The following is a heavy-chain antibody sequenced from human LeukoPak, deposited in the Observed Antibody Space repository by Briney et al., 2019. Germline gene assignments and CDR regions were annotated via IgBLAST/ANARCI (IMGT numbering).Heavy chain of an antibody. CDR1: GFTFSDYY. CDR3: ASYYYDSSGYYHDY. V-gene: IGHV3-11*01. J-gene: IGHJ4*02. CDR2: ISSSGSTI. D-gene: IGHD3-22*01. Sequence: PGGSLRLSCAASGFTFSDYYMSWIRQAPGKGLEWVSYISSSGSTIYYADSVKGRFTISRDNAKNSLYLQMNSLRAEDTAVYYCASYYYDSSGYYHDYWGQGTLVTVSS.